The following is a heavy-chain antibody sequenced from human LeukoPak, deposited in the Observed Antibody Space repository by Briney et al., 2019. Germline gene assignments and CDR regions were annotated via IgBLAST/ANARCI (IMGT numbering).Heavy chain of an antibody. V-gene: IGHV1-8*01. J-gene: IGHJ4*02. CDR2: MNPNSGDT. CDR3: ARGLGDYYDTSDYYYAVPAH. CDR1: GYTFTTYD. D-gene: IGHD3-22*01. Sequence: EASVKVSCKASGYTFTTYDITWVRQAPGQGLEWMGWMNPNSGDTAYAQKFQGRVAMTRDTSISTAYMELSSLRSEDTAVYYCARGLGDYYDTSDYYYAVPAHWGQGTLVTVSS.